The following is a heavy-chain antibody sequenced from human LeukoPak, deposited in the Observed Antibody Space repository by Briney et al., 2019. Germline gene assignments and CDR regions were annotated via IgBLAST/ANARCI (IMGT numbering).Heavy chain of an antibody. Sequence: ASVKVSCKASGYTFTSYAMHWVRQAPGQRLGWMGWINAGNGNKKYSQEFQGRVTITSDTSASPAYMELSSLRSEDMAVSSCAREVDGGYFDYWGQGTLVTVS. J-gene: IGHJ4*02. CDR2: INAGNGNK. D-gene: IGHD4-23*01. CDR1: GYTFTSYA. V-gene: IGHV1-3*03. CDR3: AREVDGGYFDY.